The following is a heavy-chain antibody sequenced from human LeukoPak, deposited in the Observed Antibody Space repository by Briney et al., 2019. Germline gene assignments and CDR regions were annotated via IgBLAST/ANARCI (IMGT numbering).Heavy chain of an antibody. V-gene: IGHV4-38-2*01. J-gene: IGHJ3*02. Sequence: PSETLSLTCAVSGYSISSGYYWGWIRQPPGKGLEWIGSIYHSGSTYYNPSLKSRVTISVDTSKNQFSLKLSSVTAADTAVYYCTTPSRYCSSTSCYSGDAFDIWGQGTMVTVSS. CDR1: GYSISSGYY. CDR3: TTPSRYCSSTSCYSGDAFDI. CDR2: IYHSGST. D-gene: IGHD2-2*01.